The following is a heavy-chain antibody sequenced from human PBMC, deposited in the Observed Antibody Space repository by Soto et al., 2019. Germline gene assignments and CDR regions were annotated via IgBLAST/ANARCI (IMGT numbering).Heavy chain of an antibody. CDR1: GGSISSYY. V-gene: IGHV4-59*01. D-gene: IGHD3-3*01. CDR2: IYYSGST. J-gene: IGHJ6*02. Sequence: SETLSLTCTVSGGSISSYYWSWIRQPPGKGLEWIGYIYYSGSTNYNPSLKSRVTISVDTSKNQFSLKLSSVTAADTAAYYCARASHYYDFWSGYQPRYYYYCMDVWGQWTTVTVSS. CDR3: ARASHYYDFWSGYQPRYYYYCMDV.